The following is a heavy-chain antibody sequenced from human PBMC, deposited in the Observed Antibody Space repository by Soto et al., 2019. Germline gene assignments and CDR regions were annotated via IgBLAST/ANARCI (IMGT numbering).Heavy chain of an antibody. CDR2: ISGSGGST. Sequence: GGSLRLSCAASGFTFSSYAMSWVRQAPGKGLEWVSAISGSGGSTYYADSVKGRFTISRANSKNTLYLQMNSLRAEDTAVYYCAKEQLTRYYYYYYGMDVWGQGTTVNVSS. CDR3: AKEQLTRYYYYYYGMDV. D-gene: IGHD6-13*01. V-gene: IGHV3-23*01. CDR1: GFTFSSYA. J-gene: IGHJ6*02.